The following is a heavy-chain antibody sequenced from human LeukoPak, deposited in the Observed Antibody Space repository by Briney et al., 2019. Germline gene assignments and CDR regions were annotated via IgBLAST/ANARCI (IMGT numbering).Heavy chain of an antibody. CDR1: GYSISNGHY. Sequence: SEPLSLTCSVSGYSISNGHYWGWIRQPPGKGLEWIGSVYGSGSTYYNTSLKSRVTISVDTSKNQFSLSLSYVTVADTAVYFCARGPFGSGNYYHYYYMDVWGKGTTVTVSS. V-gene: IGHV4-38-2*02. CDR2: VYGSGST. D-gene: IGHD3-10*01. CDR3: ARGPFGSGNYYHYYYMDV. J-gene: IGHJ6*03.